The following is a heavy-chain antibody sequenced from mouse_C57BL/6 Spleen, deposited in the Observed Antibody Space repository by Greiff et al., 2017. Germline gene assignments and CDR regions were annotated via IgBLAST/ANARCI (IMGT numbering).Heavy chain of an antibody. J-gene: IGHJ2*01. CDR2: IDPSDSDT. CDR1: GYSFTSYW. V-gene: IGHV1-52*01. CDR3: ARFGSSHYCDY. Sequence: QVQLQQPGAELVRPGSSVKLSCKASGYSFTSYWMHWVKQRPIQGLEWIGNIDPSDSDTHYNQKFKDKATLTVDKSSSTAYMQLNSLTSEDSAVYYCARFGSSHYCDYWGQGTTLTVSS. D-gene: IGHD1-1*01.